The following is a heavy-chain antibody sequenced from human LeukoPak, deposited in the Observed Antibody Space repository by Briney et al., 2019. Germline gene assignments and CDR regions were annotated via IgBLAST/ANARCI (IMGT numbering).Heavy chain of an antibody. V-gene: IGHV3-15*01. CDR2: IKRKSDGGTT. Sequence: GGSLRLSCAASGLTLSNAWMHWVRQAPGKGLEWVGRIKRKSDGGTTDCAAPVNGRFTISRDDSTNTLYLQMNSLKIEDTAVYYCITDPYDWGQGTLVTVSS. D-gene: IGHD3-22*01. J-gene: IGHJ4*02. CDR1: GLTLSNAW. CDR3: ITDPYD.